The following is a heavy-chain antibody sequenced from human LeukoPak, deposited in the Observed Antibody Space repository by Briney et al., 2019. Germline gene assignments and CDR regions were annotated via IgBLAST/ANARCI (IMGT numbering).Heavy chain of an antibody. Sequence: SETLSLTCSVSGGSMKDYYWSWIRQPPGKGLEWIAYINDNGNSGYNPALENRVTISVRTSTNHFSLLHISVTAAGTAVIFYSRESADYVRGSFSDYWSQGSLVTV. CDR1: GGSMKDYY. J-gene: IGHJ4*02. CDR2: INDNGNS. V-gene: IGHV4-59*12. D-gene: IGHD3-16*01. CDR3: SRESADYVRGSFSDY.